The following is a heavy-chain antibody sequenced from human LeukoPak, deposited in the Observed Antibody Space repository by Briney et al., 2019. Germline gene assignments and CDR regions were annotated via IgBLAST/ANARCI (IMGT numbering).Heavy chain of an antibody. CDR3: ARATSGFFDY. D-gene: IGHD3-22*01. Sequence: GGSLRLSXAASGSTFSSYWMHWVRQAPGKGLVWVSRINSDGSSTGYADSVKGRFTISRDNAKNTLYLQMNSLRAEDTAVYYCARATSGFFDYWGQGTLVTVSS. CDR2: INSDGSST. CDR1: GSTFSSYW. V-gene: IGHV3-74*01. J-gene: IGHJ4*02.